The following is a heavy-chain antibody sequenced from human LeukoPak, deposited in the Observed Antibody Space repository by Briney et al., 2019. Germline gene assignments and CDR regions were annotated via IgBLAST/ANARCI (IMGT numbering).Heavy chain of an antibody. Sequence: GGSLRLSCAASGFTFSNSWMNLVRQAPGRGAGVATINHDGSEKYYADSVEGRFTITRDNTKKSLYLQMNSPGAEDTAVYYCARGTALPGVDYWGQGTLVIVSS. V-gene: IGHV3-7*01. D-gene: IGHD3-10*01. CDR3: ARGTALPGVDY. J-gene: IGHJ4*02. CDR1: GFTFSNSW. CDR2: INHDGSEK.